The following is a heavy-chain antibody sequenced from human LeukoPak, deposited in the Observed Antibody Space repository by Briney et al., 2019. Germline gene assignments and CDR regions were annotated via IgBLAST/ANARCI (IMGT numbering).Heavy chain of an antibody. V-gene: IGHV3-21*01. Sequence: GGSLRLSCAASGFTFSDYTMTWVRQAPGRGLEWVASISSDSSYIDYADSVKGRFTISRDNAKNSLFLKTDTLRGDDTGIYYCARDPNVLGITPYYFDFWGQGTLVTVSS. CDR2: ISSDSSYI. J-gene: IGHJ4*02. CDR1: GFTFSDYT. CDR3: ARDPNVLGITPYYFDF. D-gene: IGHD3-10*02.